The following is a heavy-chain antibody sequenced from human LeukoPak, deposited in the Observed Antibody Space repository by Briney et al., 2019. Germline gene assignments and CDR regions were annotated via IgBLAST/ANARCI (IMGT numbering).Heavy chain of an antibody. Sequence: PGRSLRLSCAASGFTFSRYAMHWVRQAPGKGLEYVSAISSNGGSTYHADSVKGRFTISRDNSKNTLYLQMSSLRAEDTAVYYCVKGGSSGWYLDYWGQGALVTVSS. D-gene: IGHD6-19*01. CDR2: ISSNGGST. CDR1: GFTFSRYA. CDR3: VKGGSSGWYLDY. V-gene: IGHV3-64D*09. J-gene: IGHJ4*02.